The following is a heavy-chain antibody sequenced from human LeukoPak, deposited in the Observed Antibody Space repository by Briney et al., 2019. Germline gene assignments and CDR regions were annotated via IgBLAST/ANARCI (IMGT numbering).Heavy chain of an antibody. D-gene: IGHD6-6*01. J-gene: IGHJ4*02. CDR3: ARHDAGIAARPFDN. Sequence: SETLSLTCTISGGSISSNYWSWIRQPPGKRLEWIGYIYTSGSTNYNPSLKSRITISVDTSKNQFSLKLSSVTAADTAVYYCARHDAGIAARPFDNWGQGTLVTVSS. CDR1: GGSISSNY. CDR2: IYTSGST. V-gene: IGHV4-4*09.